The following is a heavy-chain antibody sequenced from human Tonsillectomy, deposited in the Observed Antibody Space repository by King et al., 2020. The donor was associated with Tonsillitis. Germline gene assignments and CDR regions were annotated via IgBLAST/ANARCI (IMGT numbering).Heavy chain of an antibody. D-gene: IGHD3-16*02. CDR1: GFTFSNAW. CDR2: IKSKTDGGTT. J-gene: IGHJ4*02. Sequence: VQLVESGGGLVKPGGSLRLSCAASGFTFSNAWMSWVRQAPGKGLEWVGRIKSKTDGGTTDYAAPVKGRFTISRDVSKNTLYLQMNSLKTEDTAVYYCTTDMGLGELSPYYFDYWGQGTLVTVSS. CDR3: TTDMGLGELSPYYFDY. V-gene: IGHV3-15*01.